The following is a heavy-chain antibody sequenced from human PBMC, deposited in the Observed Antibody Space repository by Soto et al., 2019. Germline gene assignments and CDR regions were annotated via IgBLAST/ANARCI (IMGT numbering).Heavy chain of an antibody. J-gene: IGHJ6*03. Sequence: SVKVSCKASGYTFTYRYLHWVRQAPGQALEWMGWITPFNGNTNYAQKSQDRVTITRDRSMSTAYMELSSLRSEDTAMYYCASHSSSDYYMDVWGKGTTVTVSS. CDR2: ITPFNGNT. CDR3: ASHSSSDYYMDV. CDR1: GYTFTYRY. D-gene: IGHD6-6*01. V-gene: IGHV1-45*02.